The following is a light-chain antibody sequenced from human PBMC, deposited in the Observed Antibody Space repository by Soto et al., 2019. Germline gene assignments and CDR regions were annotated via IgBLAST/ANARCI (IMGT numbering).Light chain of an antibody. J-gene: IGKJ5*01. V-gene: IGKV3-11*01. Sequence: EIVLTQSPATLSLSPGDRAALSCMANKRAHNFLAGYQQKPGQAPRLLIYGASTRAAGIPARFSASGSGTDFTITISSLEPEDFAVYHCQQRSNWPSITFGQGTRLEIK. CDR1: KRAHNF. CDR3: QQRSNWPSIT. CDR2: GAS.